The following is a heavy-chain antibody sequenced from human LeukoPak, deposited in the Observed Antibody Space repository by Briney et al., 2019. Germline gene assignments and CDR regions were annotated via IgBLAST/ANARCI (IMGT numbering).Heavy chain of an antibody. CDR1: GYSFTSYW. CDR3: ARRIEGYCSSTSCYHFDY. CDR2: IYPGDSDT. V-gene: IGHV5-51*01. D-gene: IGHD2-2*01. J-gene: IGHJ4*02. Sequence: GESLKISCKGSGYSFTSYWIGWVRQMPGKGLEWMGIIYPGDSDTRYSPSFQGQVTISADKSISTAYLQWSSLKASDTAMYYCARRIEGYCSSTSCYHFDYWGQGTLVTVSS.